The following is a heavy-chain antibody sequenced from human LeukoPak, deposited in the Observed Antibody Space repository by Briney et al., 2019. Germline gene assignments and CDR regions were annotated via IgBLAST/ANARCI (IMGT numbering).Heavy chain of an antibody. CDR3: ARDLVTVTKGFDI. CDR1: GDSFSSHY. Sequence: PSETLSLTCAVSGDSFSSHYWTWIRQPPGRGLEWIGYISYIGTTNYNPSLKSRVTISIDTSKNQFSLRLSSVTTADTAVYYCARDLVTVTKGFDIWGLGTMVSVSS. CDR2: ISYIGTT. V-gene: IGHV4-59*11. J-gene: IGHJ3*02. D-gene: IGHD4-17*01.